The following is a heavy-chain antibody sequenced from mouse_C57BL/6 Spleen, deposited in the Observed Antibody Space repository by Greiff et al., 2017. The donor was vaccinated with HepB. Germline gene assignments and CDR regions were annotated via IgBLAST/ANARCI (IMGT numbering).Heavy chain of an antibody. D-gene: IGHD1-1*01. CDR3: ASITTVVGDWYFDV. Sequence: EVQVVESAGGLVQPGSSMKLSCTASGFTFSDYYMAWVRQVPEKGLEWVANINYDGSSTYYLDSLKSRFIISRDNAKNILYLQMSSLKSEDTATYYCASITTVVGDWYFDVWGTGTTVTVSS. CDR2: INYDGSST. J-gene: IGHJ1*03. V-gene: IGHV5-16*01. CDR1: GFTFSDYY.